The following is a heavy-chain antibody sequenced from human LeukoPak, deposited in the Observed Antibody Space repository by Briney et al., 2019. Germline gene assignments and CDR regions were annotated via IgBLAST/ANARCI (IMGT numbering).Heavy chain of an antibody. Sequence: GGSLRLSCAASGFTFSNFAMSWVRQAPGKGLEWVSALRGDGGGIFYGGSVKGRFTISRDNSKNTLYLQMNSLRAEDTAVYYCAKEPYSGSQLLDYWGQGTLVTVSS. V-gene: IGHV3-23*01. D-gene: IGHD1-26*01. J-gene: IGHJ4*02. CDR1: GFTFSNFA. CDR2: LRGDGGGI. CDR3: AKEPYSGSQLLDY.